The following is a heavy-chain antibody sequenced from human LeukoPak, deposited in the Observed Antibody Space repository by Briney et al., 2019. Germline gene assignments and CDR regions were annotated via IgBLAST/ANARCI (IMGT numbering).Heavy chain of an antibody. D-gene: IGHD5-24*01. Sequence: SVKVSCKASGGTFSSYAISWVRQAPGQGLEWMGGIIPIFGTANYAQRFQGRVTITTDESTSTAYMELSSLRSEDTAVYYCASPPRGYNLAWLDYWGQGTLVTVSS. J-gene: IGHJ4*02. CDR1: GGTFSSYA. CDR3: ASPPRGYNLAWLDY. CDR2: IIPIFGTA. V-gene: IGHV1-69*05.